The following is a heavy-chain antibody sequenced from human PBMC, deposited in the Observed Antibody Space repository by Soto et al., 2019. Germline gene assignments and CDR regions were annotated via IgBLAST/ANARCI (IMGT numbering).Heavy chain of an antibody. V-gene: IGHV3-30*18. J-gene: IGHJ4*02. CDR1: GFTFSSYG. D-gene: IGHD6-19*01. Sequence: QVQLVESGGGGVQPGRSLRLSCAASGFTFSSYGMHWVRQAPGKGLEWVAVISYDGSNKYYADSVKGRFTISRDNSKNTLYLHMNSMRAEDMDVYYCANSIAVAGTGIDYLGQGTLVTVSS. CDR2: ISYDGSNK. CDR3: ANSIAVAGTGIDY.